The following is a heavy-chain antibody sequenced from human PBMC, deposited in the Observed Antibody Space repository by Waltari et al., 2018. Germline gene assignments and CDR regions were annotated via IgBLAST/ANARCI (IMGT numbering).Heavy chain of an antibody. V-gene: IGHV4-59*01. CDR2: IYYSGST. CDR1: GGSISSYY. CDR3: ARGNTYKYSSSWYDPHYYYYYYMDV. D-gene: IGHD6-13*01. Sequence: QVQLQESGPGLVKPSETLSLPCTVAGGSISSYYWTWTGQPPGKGLEWIGYIYYSGSTNYNPSLKSRVTISVDTSKNQFSLKLSSVTAADTAVYYCARGNTYKYSSSWYDPHYYYYYYMDVWGKGTTVTVSS. J-gene: IGHJ6*03.